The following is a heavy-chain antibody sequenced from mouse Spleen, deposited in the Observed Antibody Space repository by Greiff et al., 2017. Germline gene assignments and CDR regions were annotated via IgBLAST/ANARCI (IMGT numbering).Heavy chain of an antibody. CDR2: ISYSGST. D-gene: IGHD2-10*01. CDR1: GYSITSDYA. J-gene: IGHJ2*01. CDR3: ASAYYGNSFDY. Sequence: EVKLVESGPGLVKPSQSLSLTCTVTGYSITSDYAWNWIRQFPGNKLEWMGYISYSGSTSYNPSLKSRISITRDTSKNQFFLQLNSVTTEDTATYYCASAYYGNSFDYWGQGTTLTVSS. V-gene: IGHV3-2*02.